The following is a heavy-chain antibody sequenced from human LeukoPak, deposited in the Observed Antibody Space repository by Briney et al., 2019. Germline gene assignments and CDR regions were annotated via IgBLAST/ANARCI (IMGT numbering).Heavy chain of an antibody. V-gene: IGHV3-30-3*01. J-gene: IGHJ5*02. CDR2: ISYDGNNR. CDR1: GLTFSRNS. Sequence: GRSLRLSCAVSGLTFSRNSMHWVRQAPGKGLEWVTVISYDGNNRHYADSVKGRFTISRDNSKNTLYLQMNSLRPEDTAVYYCAREALTGSWHWFDPWGQGTLVTVSS. D-gene: IGHD2-15*01. CDR3: AREALTGSWHWFDP.